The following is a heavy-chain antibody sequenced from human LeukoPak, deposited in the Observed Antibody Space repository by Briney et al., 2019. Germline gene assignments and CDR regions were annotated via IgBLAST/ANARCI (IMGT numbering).Heavy chain of an antibody. Sequence: SETLSLTCAVSGGSISSSNWWSGVRQPPGKGLEGIGEIYHSGSTNYNPSLKSRLPISVDTYKNQCSLKLSSVTAADTAVYYCARCVYGSGSEWFDPWGQGTLVTVSS. V-gene: IGHV4-4*02. CDR2: IYHSGST. J-gene: IGHJ5*02. CDR3: ARCVYGSGSEWFDP. CDR1: GGSISSSNW. D-gene: IGHD3-10*01.